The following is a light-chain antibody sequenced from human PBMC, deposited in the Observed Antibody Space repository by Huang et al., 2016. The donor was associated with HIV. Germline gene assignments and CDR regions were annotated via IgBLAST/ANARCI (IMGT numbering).Light chain of an antibody. V-gene: IGKV3-15*01. Sequence: EVMMTQSPATLSVSLGDKASLYCRASQRVGVNLAWYHQKPGQAPTLLMYGASDRATGSSARFSGSGSVTDFTLTISSLQSEDSAVYFCQQYDKWPGTFGQGTRLQI. CDR1: QRVGVN. CDR2: GAS. J-gene: IGKJ2*01. CDR3: QQYDKWPGT.